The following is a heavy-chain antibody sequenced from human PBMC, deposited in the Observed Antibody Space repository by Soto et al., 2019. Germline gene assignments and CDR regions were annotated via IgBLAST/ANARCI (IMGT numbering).Heavy chain of an antibody. CDR2: ISSSSSTI. CDR3: AREDIVVVPAAIDYYYYYMDV. V-gene: IGHV3-48*01. D-gene: IGHD2-2*02. CDR1: GFTFSSYS. J-gene: IGHJ6*03. Sequence: EVQLVESGGGLVQPGGSLRLSCAASGFTFSSYSMNWVRQAPGKGLEWVSYISSSSSTIYYADSVKGRFTISGDNAKNSLYLQMNSLRAEDTAVYYCAREDIVVVPAAIDYYYYYMDVWGKGTTVTVSS.